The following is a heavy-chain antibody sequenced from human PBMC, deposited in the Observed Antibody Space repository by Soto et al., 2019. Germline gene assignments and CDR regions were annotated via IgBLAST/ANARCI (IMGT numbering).Heavy chain of an antibody. CDR1: GFPFSSYG. CDR3: AKVAQGDPLISDYGMDV. Sequence: GGSLRLSCAAPGFPFSSYGMHWARQAPGKGLEWVAVISYDGTNKYYADSVKGRFTGSRDNSKNTLYLQMNSLRAEDTAVYYCAKVAQGDPLISDYGMDVWGQGTTVTVSS. J-gene: IGHJ6*02. V-gene: IGHV3-30*18. CDR2: ISYDGTNK. D-gene: IGHD2-21*02.